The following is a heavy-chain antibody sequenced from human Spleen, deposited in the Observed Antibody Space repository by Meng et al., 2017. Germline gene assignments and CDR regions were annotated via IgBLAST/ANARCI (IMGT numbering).Heavy chain of an antibody. D-gene: IGHD6-13*01. CDR3: AKRSSTWDLDY. CDR1: GYTFTASY. V-gene: IGHV1-2*02. CDR2: INPNSGGT. Sequence: ASVKVSCKASGYTFTASYIHWVRQAPGQGLEWMGWINPNSGGTNYARKFQGRVTISVDTSKNQFSLKLSSVTAADTAMYYCAKRSSTWDLDYWGQGTLVTVSS. J-gene: IGHJ4*02.